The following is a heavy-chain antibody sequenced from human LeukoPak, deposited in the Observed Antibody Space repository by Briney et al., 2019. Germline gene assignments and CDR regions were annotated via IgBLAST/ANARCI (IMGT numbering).Heavy chain of an antibody. V-gene: IGHV3-30*18. J-gene: IGHJ4*02. Sequence: PGGSLRLSCAASGFTFSSYGMPWVRQAPGKGLEWVAVISYDGSNKYYADSVKGRFTISRDNSKNTMYLQMNSLRAEDTAVYYCAKILVGFWGQGTLVTVSS. CDR1: GFTFSSYG. CDR2: ISYDGSNK. D-gene: IGHD6-6*01. CDR3: AKILVGF.